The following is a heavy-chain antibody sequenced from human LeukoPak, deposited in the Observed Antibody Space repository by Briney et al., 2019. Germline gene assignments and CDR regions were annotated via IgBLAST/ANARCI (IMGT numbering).Heavy chain of an antibody. J-gene: IGHJ4*02. V-gene: IGHV3-23*01. D-gene: IGHD2-2*02. CDR2: ISGSGGST. CDR1: GFTFSSYA. CDR3: AKVLLGYCSSTSCYTTYYFDY. Sequence: GGSLRLSCAASGFTFSSYAMSWVRQAPGKGREWVSAISGSGGSTYYSDSVKGRFTISRDNSKNTLYLQMNSLRAEDTAVYYCAKVLLGYCSSTSCYTTYYFDYWGQGTLVTVSS.